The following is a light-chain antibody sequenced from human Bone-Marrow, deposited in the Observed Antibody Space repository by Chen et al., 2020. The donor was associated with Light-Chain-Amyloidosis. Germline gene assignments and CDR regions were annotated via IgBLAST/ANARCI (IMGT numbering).Light chain of an antibody. CDR1: SNDVGGYNY. CDR2: DVS. Sequence: QSALTQPASVSGSPGQSITISCTGTSNDVGGYNYVSWYQQHPGKAPKLMIYDVSNVPSGVSNRFSGSQSGNTASLTISGLQAEDEADYYCSSYTSSDTLVFGGGTKVTVL. V-gene: IGLV2-14*03. CDR3: SSYTSSDTLV. J-gene: IGLJ3*02.